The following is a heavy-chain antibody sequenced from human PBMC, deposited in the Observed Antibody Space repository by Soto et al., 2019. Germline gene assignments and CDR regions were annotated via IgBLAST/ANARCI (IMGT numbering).Heavy chain of an antibody. D-gene: IGHD6-19*01. CDR1: GFTFSDHY. J-gene: IGHJ4*02. Sequence: EVQLVESGGGLVQPGGSLRLSCAASGFTFSDHYMDWVRQAPGKGLEWVGRTRNKANSYTTEYAASVKGRFTISRDDSKNPLYLQMNSLKTEDTAVYYCARARYSSGWYYFDYWGQGTLVTVSS. V-gene: IGHV3-72*01. CDR3: ARARYSSGWYYFDY. CDR2: TRNKANSYTT.